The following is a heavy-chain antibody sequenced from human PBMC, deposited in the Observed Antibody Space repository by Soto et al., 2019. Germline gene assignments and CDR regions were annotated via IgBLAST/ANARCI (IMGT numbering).Heavy chain of an antibody. CDR1: GYSFTRDW. CDR2: IYPGDSDT. CDR3: ARLAVPNWNYPLGAGHPFDY. V-gene: IGHV5-51*02. J-gene: IGHJ4*02. D-gene: IGHD1-7*01. Sequence: PGESLKISFDCSGYSFTRDWTGWVPQIPGKVVEWLGIIYPGDSDTRYSTSFKRQVIISADKSITTAYLQWSSLKASDTAMYYCARLAVPNWNYPLGAGHPFDYWGQGTLVTVSS.